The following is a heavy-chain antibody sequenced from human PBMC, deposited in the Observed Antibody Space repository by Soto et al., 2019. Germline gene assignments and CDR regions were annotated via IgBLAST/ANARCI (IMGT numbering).Heavy chain of an antibody. D-gene: IGHD2-21*01. CDR1: GFNFNNYA. V-gene: IGHV3-30*18. CDR2: VTFDGSRT. J-gene: IGHJ6*02. CDR3: AKAGWGGDYYYGLDV. Sequence: GGSLRLSCAASGFNFNNYAMHWVRQAPGKGLEWVAVVTFDGSRTYYADSVKGRFTISRDSSNNTVSLQMNSLTNEDTAVCYCAKAGWGGDYYYGLDVWGQGTTVTVSS.